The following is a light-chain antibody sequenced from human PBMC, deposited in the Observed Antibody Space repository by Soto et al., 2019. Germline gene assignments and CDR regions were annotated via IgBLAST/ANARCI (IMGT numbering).Light chain of an antibody. CDR2: AAS. CDR3: QQYDDSPPWT. CDR1: QDISNY. V-gene: IGKV1-33*01. J-gene: IGKJ1*01. Sequence: DIQMTQSPSSLSASVGDRVTITCQASQDISNYLNWYQQKAGMDPKLLISAASHLQSGVPSRFSAGGSGTDFTFTINSLQAEDIGTHYCQQYDDSPPWTVGEGTKVEIK.